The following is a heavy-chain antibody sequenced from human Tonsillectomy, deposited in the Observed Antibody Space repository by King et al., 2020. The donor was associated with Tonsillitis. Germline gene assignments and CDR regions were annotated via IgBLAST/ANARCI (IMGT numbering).Heavy chain of an antibody. CDR2: IYTSGST. CDR1: GGSISSYY. Sequence: QLQESGPGLVKPSETLSLTCTVSGGSISSYYWSWIRQPAGKGLEWIGRIYTSGSTNCNPSLKSRVTMSLDTSKNHFSLRLASVTAAATAVYYCARDLRYSGSYFPDSWGQGTLVTVSS. J-gene: IGHJ4*02. CDR3: ARDLRYSGSYFPDS. V-gene: IGHV4-4*07. D-gene: IGHD1-26*01.